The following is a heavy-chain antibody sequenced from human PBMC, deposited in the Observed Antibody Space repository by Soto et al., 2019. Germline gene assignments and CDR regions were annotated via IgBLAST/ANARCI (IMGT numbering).Heavy chain of an antibody. J-gene: IGHJ4*02. V-gene: IGHV1-46*03. Sequence: QVQLVQSGAEVKKPGASVKVSCKASGYTFTSYYMHWVRQAPGQGLEWMGIINPSGGSTSYAQKFQGRVTMTRDTSTSTVYMELSSLRSEDTAVYYCARVVGAGSGWYEVDYWGQGTLVTVSS. CDR2: INPSGGST. CDR3: ARVVGAGSGWYEVDY. D-gene: IGHD6-19*01. CDR1: GYTFTSYY.